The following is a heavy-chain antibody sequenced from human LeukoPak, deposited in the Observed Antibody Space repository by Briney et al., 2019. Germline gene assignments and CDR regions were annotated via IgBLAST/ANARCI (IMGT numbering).Heavy chain of an antibody. Sequence: GESLKISCKGSGYSFTSYWICWVRQMPGKGLEWMGIIYPGDSDTRYSPSFQGQVTISADKSISTAYLQWSSLKASDTAMYYCARTVYYDSSGYYFFDYWGQGTLVTVSS. CDR1: GYSFTSYW. CDR2: IYPGDSDT. D-gene: IGHD3-22*01. V-gene: IGHV5-51*01. CDR3: ARTVYYDSSGYYFFDY. J-gene: IGHJ4*02.